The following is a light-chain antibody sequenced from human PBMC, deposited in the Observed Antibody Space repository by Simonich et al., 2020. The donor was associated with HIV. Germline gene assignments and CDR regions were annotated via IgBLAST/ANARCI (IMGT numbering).Light chain of an antibody. CDR3: QQRSNWVT. J-gene: IGKJ5*01. CDR2: DAS. Sequence: ETVLTQSPAILSLSPGARATLSCRASQSVSNYLAWYQQKPGQAPRLLIYDASKSATGIPARFSGSGSGTYFTLTISSLESEDFAVYDCQQRSNWVTFGQGTRLEIK. V-gene: IGKV3-11*01. CDR1: QSVSNY.